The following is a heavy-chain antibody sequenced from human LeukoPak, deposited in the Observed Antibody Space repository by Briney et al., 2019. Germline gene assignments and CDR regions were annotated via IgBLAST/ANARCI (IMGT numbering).Heavy chain of an antibody. Sequence: GGSLRLSCAASGFTFGTYAMHWVRQAPGKGLEWVSAISGSGGSTYYADSVKGRFTISRDNSKNTLYLQMNSLRAEDTAVYYCAKSFRQIAVAGTGGDYAFDIWGQGTMVTVSS. CDR3: AKSFRQIAVAGTGGDYAFDI. V-gene: IGHV3-23*01. CDR2: ISGSGGST. J-gene: IGHJ3*02. D-gene: IGHD6-19*01. CDR1: GFTFGTYA.